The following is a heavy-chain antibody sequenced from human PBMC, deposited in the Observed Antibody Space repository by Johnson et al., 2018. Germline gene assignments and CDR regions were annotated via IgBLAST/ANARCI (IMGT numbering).Heavy chain of an antibody. CDR3: AKDRVVGDGYSGGMDV. V-gene: IGHV3-33*06. CDR2: IWYDGRNK. Sequence: QVQLVESGGGVVQPGRSLRLSCAASGFTFSSYGMHWVRQAPGKGLEGVAVIWYDGRNKYYADSVKGRFTISRDNSKNTLYLQMNSLRAEETALYYCAKDRVVGDGYSGGMDVWGQGTTVTVSS. J-gene: IGHJ6*02. CDR1: GFTFSSYG. D-gene: IGHD5-24*01.